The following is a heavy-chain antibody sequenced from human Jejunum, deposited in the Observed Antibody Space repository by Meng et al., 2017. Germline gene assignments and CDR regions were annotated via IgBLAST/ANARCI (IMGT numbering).Heavy chain of an antibody. J-gene: IGHJ3*02. Sequence: SLKISCTVSGFTFEDYAMHWVRQRPGKGLEWVSGISWNRGSFYYADSVKGRFTVSRDNAKNSLYLQMNSLRAEDTALYFCAKDITRCGGNSHVSPAKAFDIWGQGTMVTVSS. CDR3: AKDITRCGGNSHVSPAKAFDI. D-gene: IGHD4-23*01. CDR2: ISWNRGSF. V-gene: IGHV3-9*01. CDR1: GFTFEDYA.